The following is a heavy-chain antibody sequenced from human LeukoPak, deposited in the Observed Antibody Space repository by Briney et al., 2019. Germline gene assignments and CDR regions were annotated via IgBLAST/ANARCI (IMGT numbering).Heavy chain of an antibody. Sequence: ASVKVSCKASGYIFTGYFMHWVRQAPGKGLEWMGGFDPEDGETIYAQKFQGRVTMTEDTSTDTAYMELSSLRSEDTAVYYCATYFHSTPLGAWGQGTLVTVSS. CDR2: FDPEDGET. CDR1: GYIFTGYF. J-gene: IGHJ4*02. V-gene: IGHV1-24*01. CDR3: ATYFHSTPLGA. D-gene: IGHD2-2*01.